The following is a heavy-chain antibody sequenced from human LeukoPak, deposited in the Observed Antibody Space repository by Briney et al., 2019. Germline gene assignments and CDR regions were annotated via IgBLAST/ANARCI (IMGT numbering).Heavy chain of an antibody. CDR2: ISSSSSYI. V-gene: IGHV3-21*01. D-gene: IGHD3-10*01. J-gene: IGHJ4*02. CDR3: VSQPEAYYYGSGSYYNWDY. CDR1: GFTFSSYA. Sequence: PGGSLRLSCAASGFTFSSYAMNWVRQAPGKGLEWVSSISSSSSYIYYADSVKGRFTISRDNAKNSLYLQMNSLRAEDTAVYYCVSQPEAYYYGSGSYYNWDYWGQGTLVTVSS.